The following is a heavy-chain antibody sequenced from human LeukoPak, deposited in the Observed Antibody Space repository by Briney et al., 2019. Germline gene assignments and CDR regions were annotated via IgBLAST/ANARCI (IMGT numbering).Heavy chain of an antibody. CDR1: GFTVSSNY. Sequence: GGSLRLSCAASGFTVSSNYMSWVRQAPGKGLEWVSVIYSGGSTYYADSVKGRFTISRDNSKNTLYLQMNSLRAEDTAVYYCARDLGIDYGDYYYYYGMDVWGQGTTVTVSS. V-gene: IGHV3-53*01. CDR3: ARDLGIDYGDYYYYYGMDV. CDR2: IYSGGST. D-gene: IGHD4-17*01. J-gene: IGHJ6*02.